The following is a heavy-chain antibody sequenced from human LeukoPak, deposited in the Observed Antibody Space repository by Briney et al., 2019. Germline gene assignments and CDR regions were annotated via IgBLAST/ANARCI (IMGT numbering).Heavy chain of an antibody. CDR2: VDPEDGET. CDR3: ATDRLVGATELDY. CDR1: GYTFTDYY. J-gene: IGHJ4*02. D-gene: IGHD1-26*01. Sequence: GASVKVSCKVSGYTFTDYYMHWVQQAPGKGLEWMGLVDPEDGETIYAEKFQGRVTITADTPTDTAYMELSSLRSEDTAVYYCATDRLVGATELDYWGQGTLVTVSS. V-gene: IGHV1-69-2*01.